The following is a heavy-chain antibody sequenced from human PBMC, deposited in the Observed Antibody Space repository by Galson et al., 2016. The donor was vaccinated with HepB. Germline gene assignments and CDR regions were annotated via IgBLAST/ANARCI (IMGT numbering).Heavy chain of an antibody. CDR2: ISGSGGST. CDR3: AKGGLDKARIAFDY. V-gene: IGHV3-23*01. J-gene: IGHJ4*02. CDR1: GFTFSISA. D-gene: IGHD2-21*01. Sequence: AVSGFTFSISAMSWVRQAPGKGLEWLSVISGSGGSTYYADSVKGRFTISRDNSKNTLYLQMNSLRAEDTAVYYCAKGGLDKARIAFDYWGQGTLVTVSS.